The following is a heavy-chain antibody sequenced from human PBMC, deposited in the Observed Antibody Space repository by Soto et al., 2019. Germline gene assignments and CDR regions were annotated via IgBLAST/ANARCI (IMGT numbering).Heavy chain of an antibody. CDR1: GFTFSSYA. D-gene: IGHD2-21*02. V-gene: IGHV3-23*01. Sequence: EVQLLESGGGLVQPGGSLRLSCAASGFTFSSYAMSWVRQAPGKGLEWVSGISVSGDSTYYAGSVKGRFTISRDNSKSTLYLQMNSLGAEDTAVYYCAKIFRYGDPEYWGQGALVTVSS. CDR2: ISVSGDST. J-gene: IGHJ4*02. CDR3: AKIFRYGDPEY.